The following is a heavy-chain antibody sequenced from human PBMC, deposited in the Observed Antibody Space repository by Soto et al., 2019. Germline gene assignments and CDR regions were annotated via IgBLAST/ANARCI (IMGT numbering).Heavy chain of an antibody. CDR3: ATQEVGGSYVYTFDP. CDR2: IYYSGST. J-gene: IGHJ5*02. D-gene: IGHD1-26*01. Sequence: QLHLRESGPGLVKPSETPSLTCTVSGGSIASSSYYWGWIRQPPGKGLEWIGSIYYSGSTYYNPSLKSRVTISVDTSKNQFSLKMSSVTAADTAVYYCATQEVGGSYVYTFDPWGQGTLVTVPS. CDR1: GGSIASSSYY. V-gene: IGHV4-39*05.